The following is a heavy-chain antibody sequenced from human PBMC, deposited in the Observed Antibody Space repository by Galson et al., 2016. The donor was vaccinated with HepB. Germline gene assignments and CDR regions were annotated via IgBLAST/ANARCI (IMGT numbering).Heavy chain of an antibody. Sequence: CAISGDSVSSNTPGWNWVRQSPPGGLEWLGRTYYRSKWYHYYGVSVRGGITISTDTSRNPFPLALTPVTPADAGVYFCVMHTPRPLIYSVLDVWGRGTTVTVAS. CDR3: VMHTPRPLIYSVLDV. CDR2: TYYRSKWYH. D-gene: IGHD2-21*01. V-gene: IGHV6-1*01. CDR1: GDSVSSNTPG. J-gene: IGHJ6*02.